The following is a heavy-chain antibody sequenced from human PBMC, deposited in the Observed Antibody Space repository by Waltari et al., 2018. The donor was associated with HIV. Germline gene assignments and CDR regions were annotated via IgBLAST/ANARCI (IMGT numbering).Heavy chain of an antibody. CDR2: IRTSSHHI. D-gene: IGHD3-22*01. CDR1: GLTVNTSG. CDR3: ARESYYYDSSGYPLAY. Sequence: DVHLEESGGGLVQSGGSLRLSCAASGLTVNTSGFHQVRQAPEKGLEWVSFIRTSSHHIYYADSVKGRFTISRDHAKNSLYLEMNSLGADDTAVYYCARESYYYDSSGYPLAYWGQGILVTVSS. V-gene: IGHV3-48*04. J-gene: IGHJ4*02.